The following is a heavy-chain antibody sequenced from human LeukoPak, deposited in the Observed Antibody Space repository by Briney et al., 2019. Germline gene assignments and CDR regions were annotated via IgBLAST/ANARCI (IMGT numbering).Heavy chain of an antibody. Sequence: GTSLRLSCATSGFTFSSYGVHWVRQAPGKGLEWVAVIWYDGNNKYYADSVKGRFTISRDNSKNTVYLQMNSLRAEDTAVYYCARDPERYHFDYWGQGTLVTVSS. CDR1: GFTFSSYG. J-gene: IGHJ4*02. V-gene: IGHV3-33*01. CDR2: IWYDGNNK. CDR3: ARDPERYHFDY. D-gene: IGHD1-1*01.